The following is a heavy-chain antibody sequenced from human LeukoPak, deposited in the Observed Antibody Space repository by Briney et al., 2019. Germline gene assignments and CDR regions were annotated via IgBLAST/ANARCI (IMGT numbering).Heavy chain of an antibody. Sequence: PSETLSLTCTVSGGSISSYYWSWIRQPAGKGLEWIGRIYTSGSTNYNPSLKSRVTISVDTSKNQFSLKLSSVTAADTAVYYCARVAYSSGWYNYYYMDVWGKGTTVTVSS. CDR3: ARVAYSSGWYNYYYMDV. D-gene: IGHD6-19*01. CDR2: IYTSGST. V-gene: IGHV4-4*07. J-gene: IGHJ6*03. CDR1: GGSISSYY.